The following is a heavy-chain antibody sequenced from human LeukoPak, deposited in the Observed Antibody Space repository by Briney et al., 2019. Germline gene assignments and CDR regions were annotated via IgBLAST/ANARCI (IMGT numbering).Heavy chain of an antibody. J-gene: IGHJ4*02. D-gene: IGHD6-13*01. CDR1: GFTFSSYS. V-gene: IGHV3-21*01. CDR3: ARGRLAAAGRPFDS. CDR2: ITHSSSFI. Sequence: GGSLTLSCAASGFTFSSYSMNWVRQAPGKGLEWVSSITHSSSFIYYADSLKGRFTISRDNANNSLYLQIHSLRAEDTAVYYCARGRLAAAGRPFDSWGQGTLVTVSS.